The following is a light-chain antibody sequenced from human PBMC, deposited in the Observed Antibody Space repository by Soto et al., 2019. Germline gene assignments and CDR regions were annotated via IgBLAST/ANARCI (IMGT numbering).Light chain of an antibody. CDR2: AAS. CDR3: QRYGDSPPNT. J-gene: IGKJ2*01. Sequence: EIVLTQSPGTLSLSPGESATLSCRASQSVNSRFLAWYQHKPGQAPRLLIYAASTRASGIPDRFSVSTSGTDFTLTISRLEPEDFAGYYCQRYGDSPPNTFGQGNKLEIK. V-gene: IGKV3-20*01. CDR1: QSVNSRF.